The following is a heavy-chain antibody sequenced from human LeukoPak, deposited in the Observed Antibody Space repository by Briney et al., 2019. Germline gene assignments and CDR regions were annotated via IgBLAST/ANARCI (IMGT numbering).Heavy chain of an antibody. CDR2: INPSGGST. V-gene: IGHV1-46*01. J-gene: IGHJ4*02. CDR1: GYTFTSYY. CDR3: ATELRGYSYGFRVDY. Sequence: ASVKVSCKASGYTFTSYYMHWVRQAPGQGLEWMGIINPSGGSTSYAQKFQGRVTMTRDMSTSTVYMELSSLRSEDTAVYYCATELRGYSYGFRVDYWGQGTLVTVSS. D-gene: IGHD5-18*01.